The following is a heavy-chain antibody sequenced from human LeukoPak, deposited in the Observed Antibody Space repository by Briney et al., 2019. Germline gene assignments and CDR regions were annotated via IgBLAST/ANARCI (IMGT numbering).Heavy chain of an antibody. D-gene: IGHD6-19*01. J-gene: IGHJ5*02. V-gene: IGHV3-7*01. Sequence: PGGSLRLSCAASGFTFSSYGMHWVRQAPGKGLEWVASIKQDGSEKYYVDSVKGRFTISRDNAKNSLYLQMNSLRAEDTAMYYCASSGWYSTPNWFDPWGQGTLVIVSS. CDR3: ASSGWYSTPNWFDP. CDR1: GFTFSSYG. CDR2: IKQDGSEK.